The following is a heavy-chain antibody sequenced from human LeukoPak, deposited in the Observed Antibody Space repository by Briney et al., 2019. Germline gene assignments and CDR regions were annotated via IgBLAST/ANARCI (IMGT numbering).Heavy chain of an antibody. J-gene: IGHJ5*02. CDR1: GGSISSGSSY. Sequence: SETLSLTCTVSGGSISSGSSYWSWIRQPAGKGLEWIGRIYTTGSTNYNPSLESRVTISVDTSKNQFSRNLSSVTAADTAVYYCARVPRGPGSGVGWVDPWGQGTLVIVSS. D-gene: IGHD3-10*01. V-gene: IGHV4-61*02. CDR3: ARVPRGPGSGVGWVDP. CDR2: IYTTGST.